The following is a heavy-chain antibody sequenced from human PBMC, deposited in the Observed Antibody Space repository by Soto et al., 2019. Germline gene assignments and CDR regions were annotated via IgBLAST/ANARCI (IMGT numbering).Heavy chain of an antibody. CDR2: ISYDGSNI. CDR3: ARGVRGVATIAIGFYLDY. V-gene: IGHV3-30*03. D-gene: IGHD5-12*01. Sequence: QVQLVESGGGVVQPGRSLRLSCAASGFIFNSYGMHWIPQAPGKGLEWVAVISYDGSNIFYADSVKGRFTISRDNSNNTLYLQMNSLRGDDTAVYYCARGVRGVATIAIGFYLDYWGQGTLVTTSS. CDR1: GFIFNSYG. J-gene: IGHJ4*02.